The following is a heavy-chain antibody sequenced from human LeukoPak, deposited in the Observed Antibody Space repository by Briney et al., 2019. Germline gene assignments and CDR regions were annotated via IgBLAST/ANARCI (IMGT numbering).Heavy chain of an antibody. CDR1: GGSISSYY. J-gene: IGHJ4*02. Sequence: SETLSLTCTVSGGSISSYYRSWIRQPAGKGLEWIGRIYTSGSTNYNPSLKSRVTISVDKSKNQFSLKLSSVTAADTAVYYCAKGIAAAGLDYWGQGTLVTVSS. V-gene: IGHV4-4*07. CDR3: AKGIAAAGLDY. D-gene: IGHD6-13*01. CDR2: IYTSGST.